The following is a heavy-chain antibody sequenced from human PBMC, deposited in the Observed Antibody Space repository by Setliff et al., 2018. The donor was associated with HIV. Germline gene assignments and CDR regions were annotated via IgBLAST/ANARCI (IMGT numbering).Heavy chain of an antibody. CDR1: GFTFDDYP. D-gene: IGHD3-3*01. J-gene: IGHJ5*02. V-gene: IGHV3-23*01. Sequence: GGSLRLSCAASGFTFDDYPMHWVRQVPGKGLEWVSGINGDGDSTYYADSVKGRFTVSRDNSKDTLTLQMNDLRAEDTGLYYCAKDYTTTFWEYNWFDLWGQGTLVTV. CDR3: AKDYTTTFWEYNWFDL. CDR2: INGDGDST.